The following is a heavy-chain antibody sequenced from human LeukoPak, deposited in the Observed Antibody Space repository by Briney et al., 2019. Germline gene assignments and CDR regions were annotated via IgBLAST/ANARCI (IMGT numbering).Heavy chain of an antibody. Sequence: GGSLRLSCAASGFTFSSYSMNWVRQAPGKGLEWVSFISSSSSYIYYADSVKGRFTISRDNAKNSLYLQMNSLRAEDTAVYYCASGYCSSTSCYSWGQGTLVTVSS. V-gene: IGHV3-21*01. J-gene: IGHJ4*02. CDR3: ASGYCSSTSCYS. CDR2: ISSSSSYI. D-gene: IGHD2-2*02. CDR1: GFTFSSYS.